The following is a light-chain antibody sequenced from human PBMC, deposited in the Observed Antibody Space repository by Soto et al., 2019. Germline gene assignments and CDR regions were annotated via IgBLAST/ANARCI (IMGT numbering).Light chain of an antibody. V-gene: IGKV3-20*01. Sequence: EIVLTQSPGTLSLSPGERATLSCRASQSASSSYLAWYQQKPGQAPRLLIYGASSRATGIPDRSSGSGSGTDCTLTISRLEPGDFAVDYCQRYSSSPGTFGQGTKVEIK. CDR3: QRYSSSPGT. CDR2: GAS. J-gene: IGKJ1*01. CDR1: QSASSSY.